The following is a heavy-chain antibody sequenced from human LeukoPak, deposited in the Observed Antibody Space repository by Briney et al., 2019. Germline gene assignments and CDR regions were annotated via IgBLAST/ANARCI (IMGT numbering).Heavy chain of an antibody. J-gene: IGHJ3*02. V-gene: IGHV4-34*01. D-gene: IGHD6-13*01. Sequence: SETLSLTCAVYGGSFSGYYWSWIRQPPGKGLEWIGEINHSGSTNYNPSLKSRVTISVDTSKNQFSLKLSSVTAADTAVYYCAGYSSSWDGVAFDIWGQGTMVTVSS. CDR2: INHSGST. CDR3: AGYSSSWDGVAFDI. CDR1: GGSFSGYY.